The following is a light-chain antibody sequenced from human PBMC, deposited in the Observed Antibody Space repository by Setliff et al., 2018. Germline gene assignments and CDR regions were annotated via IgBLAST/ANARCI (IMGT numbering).Light chain of an antibody. Sequence: QSVLAQPRSVSGSPGQSVTISCTGTSSDVGGYNYVSWYQQHPGKAPKLMIYDVSKRPSGVPDRFSGSKSGNTASLTISGLQAEDEADYYCQSYDSSLSEIFGTGTKVTVL. CDR2: DVS. CDR1: SSDVGGYNY. J-gene: IGLJ1*01. CDR3: QSYDSSLSEI. V-gene: IGLV2-11*01.